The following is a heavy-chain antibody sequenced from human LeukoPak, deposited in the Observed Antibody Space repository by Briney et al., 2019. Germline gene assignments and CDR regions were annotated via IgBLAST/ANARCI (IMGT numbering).Heavy chain of an antibody. V-gene: IGHV4-30-4*08. Sequence: SQTLSLTCTVSGGSISSGDYYWSRIRQPPGKGLEWIGYIYYSGRTYYNPSLKSRVTISVDTSKNQFSLKLSSVTAADTAVYYCARVAPHGGKSDWGQGTLVTVSS. D-gene: IGHD2-15*01. CDR3: ARVAPHGGKSD. CDR1: GGSISSGDYY. CDR2: IYYSGRT. J-gene: IGHJ4*02.